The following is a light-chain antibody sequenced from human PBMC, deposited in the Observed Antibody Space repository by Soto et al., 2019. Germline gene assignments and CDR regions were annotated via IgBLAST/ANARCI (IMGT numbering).Light chain of an antibody. J-gene: IGLJ1*01. CDR3: GTWDDRLDGNYV. CDR2: DND. Sequence: QSVLTQPPSVSASPGQQVTISCSWISSNIGDNYVSWYQHFPGTAPKLVVYDNDRRPSGIPGRFSGSKSGTSATLVITGLQTGDEADYYCGTWDDRLDGNYVFGTGTKVTVL. CDR1: SSNIGDNY. V-gene: IGLV1-51*01.